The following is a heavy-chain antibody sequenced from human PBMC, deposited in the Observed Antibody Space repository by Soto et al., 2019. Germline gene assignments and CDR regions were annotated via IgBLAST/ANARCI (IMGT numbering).Heavy chain of an antibody. Sequence: GGSLRLSCAASGFTVSNNYMSWVRQAPGKGLEWVSVIYSGGSTYYADSVKGRFTISRDNSKNTLYLQMNSLRAEDTAVYYCARDRAYGDYYFDYWGQGTLVTVSS. J-gene: IGHJ4*02. CDR2: IYSGGST. V-gene: IGHV3-66*02. CDR3: ARDRAYGDYYFDY. CDR1: GFTVSNNY. D-gene: IGHD4-17*01.